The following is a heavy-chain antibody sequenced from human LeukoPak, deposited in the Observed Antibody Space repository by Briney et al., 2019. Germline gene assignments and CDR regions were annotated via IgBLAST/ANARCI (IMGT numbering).Heavy chain of an antibody. D-gene: IGHD4-11*01. CDR1: GFSFSSHE. CDR2: ISSRSSSK. CDR3: ARGGGNDYKYNAFDI. J-gene: IGHJ3*02. V-gene: IGHV3-48*03. Sequence: GGSRRLSCAAFGFSFSSHEMNWVRQALGKGLKLFSYISSRSSSKYYANSVKGRFTIPKNNAKNPLYLQRNSLRAEDTAGYYCARGGGNDYKYNAFDIWGQGTMVTVSS.